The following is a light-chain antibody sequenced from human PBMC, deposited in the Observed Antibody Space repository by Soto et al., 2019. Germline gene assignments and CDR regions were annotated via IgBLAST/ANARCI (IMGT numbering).Light chain of an antibody. J-gene: IGKJ5*01. CDR1: QSFRGL. CDR2: DAY. V-gene: IGKV3-11*01. CDR3: LQRHVWPIT. Sequence: EVVLTQSPVTLSLSPGERATLSCRASQSFRGLLAWYQQKPGQAPRLLIYDAYNRATGIPPRFSRSGSGQDFTLTISSLEPEDSAVYYCLQRHVWPITFGQGTRLEMK.